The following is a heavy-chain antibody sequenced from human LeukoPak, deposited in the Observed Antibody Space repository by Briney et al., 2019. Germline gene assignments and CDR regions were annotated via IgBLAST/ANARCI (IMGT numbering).Heavy chain of an antibody. Sequence: GDSLRRFYAASGFTLSSYAMTWVRQAPGKGLEWVSAISGSGGSTYYADSVKGRFTISRDNSKNTLYLQMNSLRAEDTAVYYCAKGSREYQLLFDYYYYMDVWGKGTTVTVSS. CDR1: GFTLSSYA. D-gene: IGHD2-2*01. V-gene: IGHV3-23*01. CDR2: ISGSGGST. CDR3: AKGSREYQLLFDYYYYMDV. J-gene: IGHJ6*03.